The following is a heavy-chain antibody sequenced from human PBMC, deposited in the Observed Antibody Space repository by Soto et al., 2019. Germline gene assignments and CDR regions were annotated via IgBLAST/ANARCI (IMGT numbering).Heavy chain of an antibody. CDR1: GFTFSSYA. Sequence: GGSLRLSCAASGFTFSSYAMSWVRQAPGKGLECVSTISGSGGTTYYADSVKGRFTISRDNSKNTLYLQMNSLRAEDTAVYYCAQVRSTKIFDVVSLFEYWGQGTLVTVS. CDR2: ISGSGGTT. CDR3: AQVRSTKIFDVVSLFEY. D-gene: IGHD3-3*01. V-gene: IGHV3-23*01. J-gene: IGHJ4*02.